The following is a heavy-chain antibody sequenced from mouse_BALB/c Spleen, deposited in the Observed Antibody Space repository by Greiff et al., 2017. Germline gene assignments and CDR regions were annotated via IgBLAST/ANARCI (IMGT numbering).Heavy chain of an antibody. V-gene: IGHV3-6*02. CDR1: GYSITSGYY. CDR3: AREGYYGSTSLYAMDY. D-gene: IGHD1-1*01. CDR2: ISYDGSN. Sequence: EVQLQQSGPGLVKPSQSLSLTCSVTGYSITSGYYWNWIRQFPGNKLEWMGYISYDGSNNYNPSLKNRISITRDTSKNQFFLKLNSVTTEDTATYYCAREGYYGSTSLYAMDYWGQGTSVTVSS. J-gene: IGHJ4*01.